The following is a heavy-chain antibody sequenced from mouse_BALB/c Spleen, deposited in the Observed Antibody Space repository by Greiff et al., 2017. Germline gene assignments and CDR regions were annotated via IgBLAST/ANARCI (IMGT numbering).Heavy chain of an antibody. J-gene: IGHJ4*01. CDR3: ARSRVGRSYYAMDY. D-gene: IGHD4-1*01. Sequence: QVQLQQSGAELARPGASVKLSCKASGYTFTSYWMQWVKQRPGQGLEWIGAIYPGDGDTRYTQKFKGKATLTADKSSSTAYMQLSSLASEDSAVYYCARSRVGRSYYAMDYWGQGTSVTVSS. CDR1: GYTFTSYW. V-gene: IGHV1-87*01. CDR2: IYPGDGDT.